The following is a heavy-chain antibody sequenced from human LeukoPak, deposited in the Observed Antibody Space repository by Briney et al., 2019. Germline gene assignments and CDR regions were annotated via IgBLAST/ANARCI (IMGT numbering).Heavy chain of an antibody. J-gene: IGHJ4*02. V-gene: IGHV1-18*04. CDR2: ISAYNGNT. D-gene: IGHD6-13*01. CDR1: GYTFTGYY. CDR3: ARIRGAGYSSSRGHFDY. Sequence: ASVKVSCKASGYTFTGYYIHWVRQAPGQGLEWMGWISAYNGNTNYAQKLQGRVTMTTDTSTSTAYMELRSLRSDDTAVYYCARIRGAGYSSSRGHFDYWGQGTLVTVSS.